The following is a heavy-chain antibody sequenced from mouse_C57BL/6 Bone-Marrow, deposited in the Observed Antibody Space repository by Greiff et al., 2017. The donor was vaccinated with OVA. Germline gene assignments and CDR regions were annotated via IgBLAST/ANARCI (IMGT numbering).Heavy chain of an antibody. V-gene: IGHV1-52*01. Sequence: QVQLQQPGAELVRPGSSVKLSCKASGYTFTSYWMHWVQQRPIQGLEWIGNIDPSDSETHYNQKFKDKATLTVDKSSSTAYMQLSSLTSEDSAVYYGARGGYYDYDGYFDVWGTGTTVTVSS. CDR3: ARGGYYDYDGYFDV. D-gene: IGHD2-4*01. CDR1: GYTFTSYW. CDR2: IDPSDSET. J-gene: IGHJ1*03.